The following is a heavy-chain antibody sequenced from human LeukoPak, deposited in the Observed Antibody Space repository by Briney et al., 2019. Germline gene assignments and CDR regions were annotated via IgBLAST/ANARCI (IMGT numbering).Heavy chain of an antibody. CDR1: GFTFSSYA. J-gene: IGHJ4*02. CDR3: AKDPRSSTSCQWGY. V-gene: IGHV3-23*01. CDR2: ISGSGGST. D-gene: IGHD2-2*01. Sequence: GGSLRLSCAASGFTFSSYAMSWVRQAPGKGLEWVSAISGSGGSTYYADSVKGRFTISRDNSKNTLYLQMNSLRAEDTAVYYCAKDPRSSTSCQWGYWVQGTLVTVSS.